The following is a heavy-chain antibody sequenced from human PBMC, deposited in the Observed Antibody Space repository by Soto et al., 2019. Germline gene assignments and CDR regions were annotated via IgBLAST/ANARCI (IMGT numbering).Heavy chain of an antibody. D-gene: IGHD6-13*01. V-gene: IGHV4-30-2*01. Sequence: PSETLSLTCAVSGGSISSGGYSWSWIRQPPGKGLEWIGYMYHSGSTYYNPSLKSRVTISIDRSKNQFSLKLSSVTAADTAVYYCARASIAAAGRGDYYYYGMDVWGQGTTVTVSS. J-gene: IGHJ6*02. CDR2: MYHSGST. CDR1: GGSISSGGYS. CDR3: ARASIAAAGRGDYYYYGMDV.